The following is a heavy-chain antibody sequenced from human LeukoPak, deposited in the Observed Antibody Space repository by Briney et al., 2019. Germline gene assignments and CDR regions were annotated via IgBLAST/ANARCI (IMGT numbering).Heavy chain of an antibody. D-gene: IGHD3-22*01. CDR3: ARLPNSSGYNYYYYGMDV. V-gene: IGHV4-34*01. CDR1: XGSXXXYY. J-gene: IGHJ6*02. Sequence: TXSLTXXXXXGSXXXYYWSWIRQPPGKGLEWIGEINHSGSTNYNPSLKSLVTISVDTSKNQFSLKLSSVTAADTAVYYCARLPNSSGYNYYYYGMDVWGQGTTVTVSS. CDR2: INHSGST.